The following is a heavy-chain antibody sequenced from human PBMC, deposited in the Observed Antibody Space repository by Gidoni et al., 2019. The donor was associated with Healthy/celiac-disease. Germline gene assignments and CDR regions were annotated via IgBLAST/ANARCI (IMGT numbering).Heavy chain of an antibody. D-gene: IGHD6-19*01. CDR3: AREGWGNWFDP. CDR2: INPNSGGT. Sequence: QVQLVQSGAEVKKPGASVKVSCPASGYTFTGYYMHWVRQAPGQGLEWMGWINPNSGGTKYAQKFQGRVTMTRDTSISTAYMELSRLRSDDTAVYYCAREGWGNWFDPWGQGTLVTVSS. V-gene: IGHV1-2*02. J-gene: IGHJ5*02. CDR1: GYTFTGYY.